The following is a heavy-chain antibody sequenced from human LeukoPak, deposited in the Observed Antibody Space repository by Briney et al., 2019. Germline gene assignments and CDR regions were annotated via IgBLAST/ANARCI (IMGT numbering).Heavy chain of an antibody. Sequence: GGSLRLSCAASGFTFDDYGMSWVRQAPGKGLEWVSGINWNGGSTGYADSVKGRFTISRDNAKNSLYLQMNSLRAEDTALYYCARDLYYYDSSGTDYYYYMDVWGKGTTVTVSS. CDR3: ARDLYYYDSSGTDYYYYMDV. V-gene: IGHV3-20*04. J-gene: IGHJ6*03. CDR2: INWNGGST. CDR1: GFTFDDYG. D-gene: IGHD3-22*01.